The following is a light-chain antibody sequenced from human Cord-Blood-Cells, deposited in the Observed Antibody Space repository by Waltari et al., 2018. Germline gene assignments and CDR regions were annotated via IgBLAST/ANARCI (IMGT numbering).Light chain of an antibody. J-gene: IGKJ2*02. CDR1: QSVSSN. Sequence: EIVMTQSPATLSVSPGERATLACRASQSVSSNLAWYQQKPGQAPRLLIYGASTRATGIPARFSGSGSGTEFTLTISSLQSEDFAVYYCQQYNNWPPRCNFGQGTKLEIK. CDR2: GAS. CDR3: QQYNNWPPRCN. V-gene: IGKV3-15*01.